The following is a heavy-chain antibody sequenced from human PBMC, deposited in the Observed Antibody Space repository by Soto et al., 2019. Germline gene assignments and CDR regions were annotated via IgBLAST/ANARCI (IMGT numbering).Heavy chain of an antibody. CDR1: GYTFTTYY. Sequence: QVQLVQSGAEVKRPGASVKVSCKASGYTFTTYYIHWVRQAPGQGLEWLGIINPNGGSTTYAQKCQGRGTMTRDTATSTAYGERSSLRAEDTAVEDCARAGYGSGGTCFHGNCDYWGQGTLVTVSA. J-gene: IGHJ4*02. CDR3: ARAGYGSGGTCFHGNCDY. V-gene: IGHV1-46*01. D-gene: IGHD2-15*01. CDR2: INPNGGST.